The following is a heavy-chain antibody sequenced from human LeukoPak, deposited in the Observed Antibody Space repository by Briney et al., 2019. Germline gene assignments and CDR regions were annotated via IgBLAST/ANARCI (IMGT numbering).Heavy chain of an antibody. D-gene: IGHD1-26*01. J-gene: IGHJ6*03. Sequence: GGSLRLSRAASGFTFSNAWMSWVRQAPGKVLEWVGRIKSKTDGGTTDYAAPVKGRFTISRDDSKNTLYLQMNSLKTEDTAVYYCTTDLKWELPDPPYYYYMDVWGKGTTVTVSS. CDR2: IKSKTDGGTT. V-gene: IGHV3-15*01. CDR3: TTDLKWELPDPPYYYYMDV. CDR1: GFTFSNAW.